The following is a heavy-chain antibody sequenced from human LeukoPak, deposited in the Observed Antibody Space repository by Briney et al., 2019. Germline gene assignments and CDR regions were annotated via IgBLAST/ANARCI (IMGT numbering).Heavy chain of an antibody. CDR3: ARGRASVVVVAAPFDY. CDR2: ISSSGSTI. J-gene: IGHJ4*02. Sequence: QPGESLRLSCAASGFTFSSYEMNWVRQAPGKGLEWVSYISSSGSTIYYADSVKGRFTISRDNAKNSLYLQMNSLRAEDTAVYYCARGRASVVVVAAPFDYWGQGTLVTVSS. CDR1: GFTFSSYE. V-gene: IGHV3-48*03. D-gene: IGHD2-15*01.